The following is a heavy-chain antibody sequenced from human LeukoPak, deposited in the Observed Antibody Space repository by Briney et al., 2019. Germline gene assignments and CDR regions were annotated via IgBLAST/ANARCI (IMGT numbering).Heavy chain of an antibody. Sequence: PGGSLRLSCAASGFTFSSYTMNWVRQAPGKGLEWVSAISGSGGNAYYVDSVKGRFTISRDNSKNTLYLQMNSLRAEDTAVYYCARGVIAAAGFFDYWGQGTLVTVSS. CDR2: ISGSGGNA. CDR1: GFTFSSYT. CDR3: ARGVIAAAGFFDY. J-gene: IGHJ4*02. V-gene: IGHV3-23*01. D-gene: IGHD6-13*01.